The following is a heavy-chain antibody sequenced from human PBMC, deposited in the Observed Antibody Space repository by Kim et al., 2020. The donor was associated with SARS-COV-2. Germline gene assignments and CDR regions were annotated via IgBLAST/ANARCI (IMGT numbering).Heavy chain of an antibody. J-gene: IGHJ4*02. D-gene: IGHD4-17*01. CDR3: ARDRGGDYGQRRGANYFDY. V-gene: IGHV1-69*13. Sequence: SVKVSCKASGGTFSSYAISWVRQAPGQGLEWMGGIIPIFGTANYAQKFQGRVTITADESTSTAYMELSSLRSEDTAVYYCARDRGGDYGQRRGANYFDYWGQGTLVTGSS. CDR2: IIPIFGTA. CDR1: GGTFSSYA.